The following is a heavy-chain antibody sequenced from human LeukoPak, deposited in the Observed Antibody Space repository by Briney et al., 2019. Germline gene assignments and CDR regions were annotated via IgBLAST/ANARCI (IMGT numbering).Heavy chain of an antibody. V-gene: IGHV4-34*01. CDR1: GGSFSGYY. Sequence: SETLSLTCGVYGGSFSGYYWSWIRQPPGKGLEWIGEINHSGSTNYNPSLKSRVTISVDTSKNQFSLKLSSVTAADTAVYYCARGPWDPLTSCYYFDYWGQGTLVTVSS. CDR3: ARGPWDPLTSCYYFDY. D-gene: IGHD2-2*01. CDR2: INHSGST. J-gene: IGHJ4*02.